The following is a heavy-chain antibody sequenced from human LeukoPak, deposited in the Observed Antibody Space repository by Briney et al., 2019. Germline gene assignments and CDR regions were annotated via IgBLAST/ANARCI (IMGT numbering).Heavy chain of an antibody. J-gene: IGHJ4*02. D-gene: IGHD1-26*01. CDR1: GFTFSSYA. Sequence: PGGSLRLSCAASGFTFSSYAMSWVRQAPGKGLEWVSPISGSGSSTYYADSVRGRFTISRDNSKNTVYLQMNSLRAEDTALYYCASGGIYYGAAFDFWGQGTLVTVSS. CDR3: ASGGIYYGAAFDF. V-gene: IGHV3-23*01. CDR2: ISGSGSST.